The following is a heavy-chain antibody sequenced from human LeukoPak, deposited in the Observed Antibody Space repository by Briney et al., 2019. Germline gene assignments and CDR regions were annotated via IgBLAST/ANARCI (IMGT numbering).Heavy chain of an antibody. CDR3: TTARQWEYWFDP. CDR1: GFTFSSYG. D-gene: IGHD1-26*01. V-gene: IGHV3-30*02. Sequence: GGSLRLSCEASGFTFSSYGMHWVRQAPGKGLEWVAFIRYDGSNKYYADSVKGRFTISRDNSKNTLYLQMNSLKTEDTAVYYCTTARQWEYWFDPWGQGTLVTVSS. CDR2: IRYDGSNK. J-gene: IGHJ5*02.